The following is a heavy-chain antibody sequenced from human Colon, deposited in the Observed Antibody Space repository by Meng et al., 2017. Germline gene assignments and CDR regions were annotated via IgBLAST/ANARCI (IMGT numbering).Heavy chain of an antibody. D-gene: IGHD2-15*01. V-gene: IGHV5-51*01. CDR1: GYNFMNYW. J-gene: IGHJ3*01. Sequence: KVSCKASGYNFMNYWIGWVRQVPGKGLEWVGLIYPGDSDTAYSPAFQGEVTISADKSVTTAYLQCNSLKASDTAGYYCAKPRVDCRSGVCVAENSFDVWGQGTMVTVSS. CDR3: AKPRVDCRSGVCVAENSFDV. CDR2: IYPGDSDT.